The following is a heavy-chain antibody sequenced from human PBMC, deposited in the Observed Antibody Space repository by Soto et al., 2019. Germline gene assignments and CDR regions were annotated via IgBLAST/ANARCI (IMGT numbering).Heavy chain of an antibody. CDR3: ARNPVGGTSGQELIDH. V-gene: IGHV3-74*01. CDR1: GFTFSSYW. D-gene: IGHD1-26*01. J-gene: IGHJ5*02. CDR2: INSDGTTT. Sequence: EVQLVESGGGLVQRGGSLRLSCAASGFTFSSYWMHWVRQAPGTGLVWVSRINSDGTTTAYADSVKGRFTISRDNAKNTRYLEVSSLRSEDTAVYCGARNPVGGTSGQELIDHWGQGTLVTVSS.